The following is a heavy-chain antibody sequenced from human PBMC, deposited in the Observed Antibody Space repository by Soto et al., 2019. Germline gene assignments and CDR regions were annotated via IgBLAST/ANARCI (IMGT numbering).Heavy chain of an antibody. Sequence: EVQLVESGGGVVRPGGSLRLSCAASGFTFDDYGMSWVRQAPGKGLEWVSGINWNGGSTGYADSVKGRFTISRDTAENSLYLQLNSLRAEDTAWYYCARGDSSSWFFDLWGRGTLVTVSS. D-gene: IGHD6-13*01. J-gene: IGHJ2*01. CDR2: INWNGGST. CDR1: GFTFDDYG. V-gene: IGHV3-20*04. CDR3: ARGDSSSWFFDL.